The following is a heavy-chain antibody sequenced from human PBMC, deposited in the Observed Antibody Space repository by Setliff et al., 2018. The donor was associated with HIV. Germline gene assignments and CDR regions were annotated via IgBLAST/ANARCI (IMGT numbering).Heavy chain of an antibody. CDR2: LHYSGNT. V-gene: IGHV4-39*07. J-gene: IGHJ5*02. CDR1: GGSIRSSTYY. D-gene: IGHD3-22*01. Sequence: PSETLSLTCTVSGGSIRSSTYYWGWIRQSPGKGLEWIGSLHYSGNTYYNSSLKSRVTISLDTSKNQFSLKLNSATAADTAVYYCARDMTYYFDSSGSFGWFDPWGQGTLVTVSS. CDR3: ARDMTYYFDSSGSFGWFDP.